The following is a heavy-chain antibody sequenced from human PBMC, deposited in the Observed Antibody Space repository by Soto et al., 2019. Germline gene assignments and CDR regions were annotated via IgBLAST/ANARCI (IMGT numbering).Heavy chain of an antibody. CDR2: ISAYNGNT. J-gene: IGHJ6*03. D-gene: IGHD3-3*01. Sequence: QVQLVQSGAEVKKPGASVKVSCKASGYTFTSYGISWVRQAPGQGLEWMGWISAYNGNTNYAQKLQGRVTMTTDTSRSTAYMELRSLRSDDTAVYYCARVLTTIGVGFYYYYYYMDVWGKGTTVTVSS. CDR3: ARVLTTIGVGFYYYYYYMDV. CDR1: GYTFTSYG. V-gene: IGHV1-18*01.